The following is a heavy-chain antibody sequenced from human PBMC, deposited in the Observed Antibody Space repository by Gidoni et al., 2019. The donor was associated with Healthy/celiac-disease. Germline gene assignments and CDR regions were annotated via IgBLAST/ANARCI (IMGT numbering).Heavy chain of an antibody. Sequence: QVQLQESGPGLVKPSETLSLNCTVSGGSISTYYWSWIRQPAGKGLEWIGHIYTSGSTNYNPSLKSRVTMSVDTSKNQFSLKLSSVTAADTAVYYCARGRWELLLQRDAFDIWGQGTMVTVSS. V-gene: IGHV4-4*07. CDR3: ARGRWELLLQRDAFDI. J-gene: IGHJ3*02. CDR1: GGSISTYY. D-gene: IGHD1-26*01. CDR2: IYTSGST.